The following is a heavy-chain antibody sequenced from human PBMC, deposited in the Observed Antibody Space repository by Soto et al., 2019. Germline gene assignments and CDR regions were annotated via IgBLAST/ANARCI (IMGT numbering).Heavy chain of an antibody. V-gene: IGHV3-30*18. J-gene: IGHJ6*02. CDR1: GFTFSSNG. D-gene: IGHD4-17*01. Sequence: QVQLVESGGGVVQPGRSLRLSCEASGFTFSSNGMHWVRQAPGKGLEWVAVISYDGSNKYYADSVKGRFTISRDNSKNTLYLQMNSLRAEDTAVYYCAKDHYEDYYYGMDVWGQGTTVTVSS. CDR3: AKDHYEDYYYGMDV. CDR2: ISYDGSNK.